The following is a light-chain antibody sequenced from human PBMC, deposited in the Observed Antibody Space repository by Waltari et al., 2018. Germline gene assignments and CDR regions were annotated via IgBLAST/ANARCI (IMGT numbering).Light chain of an antibody. CDR1: QSLTRRY. CDR2: GAS. V-gene: IGKV3-20*01. CDR3: QQYGSSVMYT. Sequence: EIVLTQSPGTLSLSPGERATLSCRASQSLTRRYLAWYQQKPGQAPRLLIYGASSRAAGIPDRFSGGGSGTDFTLPISRLEPEDFAVYYCQQYGSSVMYTFGQGTKLEIK. J-gene: IGKJ2*01.